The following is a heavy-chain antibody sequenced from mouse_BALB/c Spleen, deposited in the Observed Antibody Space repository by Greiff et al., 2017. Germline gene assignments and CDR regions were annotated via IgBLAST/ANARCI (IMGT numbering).Heavy chain of an antibody. CDR1: GYSFTSYY. Sequence: VQLQQSGPELMKPGASVKISCKASGYSFTSYYMHWVKQSHGKSLEWIGYIDPFNGGTSYNQKFKGKATLTVDKSSSTAYMHLSSLTSEDSAVYYCARSMYDPAWCAYWGQGTLVTVSA. CDR2: IDPFNGGT. CDR3: ARSMYDPAWCAY. J-gene: IGHJ3*01. V-gene: IGHV1S135*01. D-gene: IGHD2-3*01.